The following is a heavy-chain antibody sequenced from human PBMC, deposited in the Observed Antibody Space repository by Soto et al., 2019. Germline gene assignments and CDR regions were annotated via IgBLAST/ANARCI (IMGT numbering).Heavy chain of an antibody. V-gene: IGHV1-69*12. CDR3: ASSRYCMSTSCRPASFGYYYYGMDV. J-gene: IGHJ6*02. D-gene: IGHD2-2*01. CDR2: IIPIFGTA. CDR1: GGTFSSYA. Sequence: QVQLVQSGAEVKKPGSSVKVSCKASGGTFSSYAISWVRQAPGQGLEWMGGIIPIFGTANYAQKFQGRVTITEHDSTSTAARELSSRRTEDTAGYYCASSRYCMSTSCRPASFGYYYYGMDVWGQGTTVTVSS.